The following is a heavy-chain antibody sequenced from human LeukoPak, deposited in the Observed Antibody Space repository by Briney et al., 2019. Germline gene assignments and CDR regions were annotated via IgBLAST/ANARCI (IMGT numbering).Heavy chain of an antibody. Sequence: SETLSLTCTVSGGSISSYYWSWIRQPPGKGLEWIGCIYYSGSTNYNPSLKSRVTISVDTSKNQFSLKLSSVTAADTAVYYCARLGTAARMYGMDVWGQGTTVTVSS. CDR2: IYYSGST. CDR3: ARLGTAARMYGMDV. D-gene: IGHD6-6*01. J-gene: IGHJ6*02. CDR1: GGSISSYY. V-gene: IGHV4-59*08.